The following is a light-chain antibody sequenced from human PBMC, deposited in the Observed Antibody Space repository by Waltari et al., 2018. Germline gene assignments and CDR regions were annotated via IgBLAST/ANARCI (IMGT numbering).Light chain of an antibody. J-gene: IGKJ4*01. CDR1: QSVSSSY. CDR3: QQYDNWPPT. V-gene: IGKV3-20*01. CDR2: GAS. Sequence: EIVLTQSPGTLSSSPGERATLSCRASQSVSSSYLAWYQQKPGQAPRLLIYGASSRATGITDRFSGSGSGTDFTLTISRLEPEDFAVYYCQQYDNWPPTFGGGAKVEIK.